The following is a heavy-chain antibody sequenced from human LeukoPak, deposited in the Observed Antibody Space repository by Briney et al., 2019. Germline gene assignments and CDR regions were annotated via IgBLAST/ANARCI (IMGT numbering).Heavy chain of an antibody. J-gene: IGHJ6*03. CDR3: ARSSVPLYYYYYMDV. V-gene: IGHV1-46*01. D-gene: IGHD6-6*01. CDR1: GYTFTSYY. Sequence: GASVKVSCKASGYTFTSYYMHWVRQAPGQGLEWMGIINPSGGSTSYAQKFQGRVTMTRDTSTSTVYMELSSLRSEDTAVYYCARSSVPLYYYYYMDVWGKGATVTISS. CDR2: INPSGGST.